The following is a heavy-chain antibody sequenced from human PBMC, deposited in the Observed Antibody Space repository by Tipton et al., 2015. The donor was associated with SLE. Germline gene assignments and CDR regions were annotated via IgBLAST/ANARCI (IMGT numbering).Heavy chain of an antibody. D-gene: IGHD3-9*01. J-gene: IGHJ6*03. Sequence: TLSLTCTVSGGSISSGGYYWSWIRQHPGKGLEWIGYIYYSGSTYYNPSLKSRVTISVDTSKNQFSLKLSSVTAADTAVYYRAREGRYFDFYYMDVWGKGTTVTVSS. CDR1: GGSISSGGYY. CDR2: IYYSGST. V-gene: IGHV4-31*03. CDR3: AREGRYFDFYYMDV.